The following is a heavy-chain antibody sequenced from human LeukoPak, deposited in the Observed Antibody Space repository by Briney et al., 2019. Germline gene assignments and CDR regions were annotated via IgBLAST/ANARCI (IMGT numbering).Heavy chain of an antibody. J-gene: IGHJ3*02. Sequence: AGYLRLSCAASGFTFSDYYMSWIRQAPGKGLEWVSYISSSGSTIYYADSVKGRFTISRDNAKNSLYLQMNSLRAGDTAVYYCATYPMDLANSDAFDIWGQGTMVTVSS. CDR3: ATYPMDLANSDAFDI. D-gene: IGHD3-10*01. V-gene: IGHV3-11*04. CDR1: GFTFSDYY. CDR2: ISSSGSTI.